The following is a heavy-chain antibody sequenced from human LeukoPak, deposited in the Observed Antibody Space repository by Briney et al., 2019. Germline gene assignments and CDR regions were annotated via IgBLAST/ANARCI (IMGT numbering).Heavy chain of an antibody. CDR3: ARAGGTAAQDY. V-gene: IGHV3-21*01. CDR2: ISSSSSYI. D-gene: IGHD6-13*01. J-gene: IGHJ4*02. Sequence: GGSLRLSCAASGFTFSSYSMNWVRQAPGKGLEWVSSISSSSSYIYYADSVKGRSTISRDNAKNSLYLQMNSLRAEDTAVYYCARAGGTAAQDYWGQGTLVTVSS. CDR1: GFTFSSYS.